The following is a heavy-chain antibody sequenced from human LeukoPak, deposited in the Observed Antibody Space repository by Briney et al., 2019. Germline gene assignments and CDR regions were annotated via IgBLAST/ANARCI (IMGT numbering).Heavy chain of an antibody. D-gene: IGHD3-22*01. CDR1: GFTFSSYA. CDR2: ISGSGGST. J-gene: IGHJ2*01. Sequence: GSLRLSCAASGFTFSSYAMSWVRQAPGKGLEWVSAISGSGGSTYYADSVKGRFTISRDNSKNTLYLQMNSLRAEDTAVYYCAKAPPGYYGSSGYYYTYWYFDLWGRGTLVTVSS. V-gene: IGHV3-23*01. CDR3: AKAPPGYYGSSGYYYTYWYFDL.